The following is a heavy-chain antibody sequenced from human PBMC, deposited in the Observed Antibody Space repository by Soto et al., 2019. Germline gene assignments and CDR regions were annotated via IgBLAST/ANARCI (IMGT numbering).Heavy chain of an antibody. CDR1: GGSISTYY. CDR3: ARGGGYSNPYNFDY. J-gene: IGHJ4*02. D-gene: IGHD5-18*01. V-gene: IGHV4-59*01. CDR2: IYYSGNT. Sequence: SETLSLTGTVSGGSISTYYWTWIRQPPGKGREWVGYIYYSGNTNYNPSLKRRVTISEDTSKKQFSLKLSSVTAADTDVYYCARGGGYSNPYNFDYWGQGTLVTVSS.